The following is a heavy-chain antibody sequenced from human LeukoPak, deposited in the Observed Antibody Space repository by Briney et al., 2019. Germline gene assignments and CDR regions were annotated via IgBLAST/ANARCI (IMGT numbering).Heavy chain of an antibody. D-gene: IGHD3-10*01. CDR3: ARHPYGSGRGGFDY. CDR1: GYSISSGYD. V-gene: IGHV4-38-2*02. CDR2: ISQSGDT. J-gene: IGHJ4*02. Sequence: PSETLSLTCTVSGYSISSGYDWGWMRQAPGRGLEWLASISQSGDTYNNPSLKSRVTISVDTSKNQFSLKLSSVTAADTAVYYCARHPYGSGRGGFDYWGQGTLVTVSS.